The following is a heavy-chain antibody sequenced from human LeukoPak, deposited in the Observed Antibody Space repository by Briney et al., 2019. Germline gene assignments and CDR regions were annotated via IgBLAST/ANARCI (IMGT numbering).Heavy chain of an antibody. D-gene: IGHD3-10*01. CDR3: ARVGVVRGVDY. CDR1: GYSISSGYY. CDR2: IYHSGST. Sequence: SETLSLTCAVSGYSISSGYYWGWIRQPPGKGLEWIGGIYHSGSTYDNPSLKSRVIMSVDTSKNQFSLKLTSVTAADTAVYYCARVGVVRGVDYWGQGTLVTVSS. J-gene: IGHJ4*02. V-gene: IGHV4-38-2*01.